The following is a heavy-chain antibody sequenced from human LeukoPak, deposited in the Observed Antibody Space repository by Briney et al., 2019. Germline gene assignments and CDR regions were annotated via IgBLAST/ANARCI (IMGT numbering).Heavy chain of an antibody. CDR2: ISGNGGKT. J-gene: IGHJ4*02. V-gene: IGHV3-23*01. D-gene: IGHD7-27*01. Sequence: GSLRLSCAASGFTFSTYGMSWVRQAPGKGLEWVSAISGNGGKTYYADSVKGRFTTSRDNSKNTLYLQMNSLRADDTAVYYCAKDLNWGLDYWGQGTLVTVSS. CDR1: GFTFSTYG. CDR3: AKDLNWGLDY.